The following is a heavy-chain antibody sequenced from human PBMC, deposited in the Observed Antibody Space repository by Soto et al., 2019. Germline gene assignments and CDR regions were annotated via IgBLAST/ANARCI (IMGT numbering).Heavy chain of an antibody. CDR3: ARPRLWFGDLSDYYGMDV. J-gene: IGHJ6*02. CDR1: GGSISSSSYY. V-gene: IGHV4-39*01. CDR2: IYYSGST. D-gene: IGHD3-10*01. Sequence: SETLSLTCTVSGGSISSSSYYWGWIRQPPGKGLEWIGSIYYSGSTYYNPSLKSRVTISVDTSKNQFSLKLSSVTAADTAVYYCARPRLWFGDLSDYYGMDVCGQGTMVT.